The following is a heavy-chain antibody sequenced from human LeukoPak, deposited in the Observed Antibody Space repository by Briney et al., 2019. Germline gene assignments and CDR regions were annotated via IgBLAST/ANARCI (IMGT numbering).Heavy chain of an antibody. J-gene: IGHJ4*02. D-gene: IGHD6-19*01. CDR2: INWNGDIT. V-gene: IGHV3-20*01. CDR3: ARDSKSWAGTFDY. CDR1: GFTFDDYG. Sequence: PGGSLRLSCAASGFTFDDYGMSWVRQAPGKGLEWVSDINWNGDITSYADSVKGRVTISRDNAKNSPYLQMNSLRAEDTALYHCARDSKSWAGTFDYWGQGTLVTVSP.